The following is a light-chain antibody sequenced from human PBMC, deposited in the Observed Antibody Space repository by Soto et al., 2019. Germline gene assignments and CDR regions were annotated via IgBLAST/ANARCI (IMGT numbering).Light chain of an antibody. CDR2: GAS. CDR1: QSVSNN. V-gene: IGKV3-15*01. Sequence: EIVMTQSPATLSVSPGERATLSCRASQSVSNNLAWYQKKPGQAPRLLIYGASTRATGIPARFSGSGSGTEFTLPISSLQSEDFAFYSFQQYNNWWTFGQGTRVDIK. CDR3: QQYNNWWT. J-gene: IGKJ1*01.